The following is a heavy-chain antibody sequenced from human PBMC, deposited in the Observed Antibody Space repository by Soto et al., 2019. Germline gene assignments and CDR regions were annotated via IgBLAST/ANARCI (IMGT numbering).Heavy chain of an antibody. J-gene: IGHJ5*02. CDR3: ARAVNSGPALGTNWFDP. D-gene: IGHD6-25*01. Sequence: QVQLQESGPGLVQPSGTLSLTCAVSGDSINNSHWWSWVRQTPGKGLEWIGEPYHSGTTNYNASLKTRVTISIDKPKNQFSLKSNSVTDAATDVYYWARAVNSGPALGTNWFDPWGQGTLVTVSS. CDR2: PYHSGTT. CDR1: GDSINNSHW. V-gene: IGHV4-4*02.